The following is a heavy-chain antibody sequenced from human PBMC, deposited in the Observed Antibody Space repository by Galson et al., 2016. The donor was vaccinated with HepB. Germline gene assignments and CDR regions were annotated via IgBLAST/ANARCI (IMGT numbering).Heavy chain of an antibody. D-gene: IGHD3-10*01. J-gene: IGHJ5*01. CDR3: ARGSWAPFES. CDR2: LSFDGSAR. CDR1: GFRFSSVW. V-gene: IGHV3-74*01. Sequence: LSCAASGFRFSSVWMHWVRQAPGKGLVWVSGLSFDGSARRYADSVKSRFTISRDNAKNTLYLEMTSLSAEDTAVYYCARGSWAPFESWGQGTLVTVSS.